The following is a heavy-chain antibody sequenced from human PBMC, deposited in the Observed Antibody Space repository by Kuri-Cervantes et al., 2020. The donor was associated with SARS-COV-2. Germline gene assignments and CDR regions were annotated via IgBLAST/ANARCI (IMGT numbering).Heavy chain of an antibody. D-gene: IGHD3-10*02. CDR3: AREWSGVKRFDY. J-gene: IGHJ4*02. Sequence: SVKVSCKASGGAFSSYAISWVRQAPGQGLEWMGGIIPIFGTANYAQKFQGRVTITADKSTSTAYMELSSLRSEDTAVYYCAREWSGVKRFDYWGQGTLVTVSS. CDR1: GGAFSSYA. CDR2: IIPIFGTA. V-gene: IGHV1-69*06.